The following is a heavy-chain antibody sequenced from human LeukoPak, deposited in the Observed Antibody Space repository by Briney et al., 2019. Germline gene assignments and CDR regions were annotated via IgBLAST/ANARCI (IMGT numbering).Heavy chain of an antibody. CDR2: ISSSSSYI. CDR1: GFTFSSYS. J-gene: IGHJ5*02. D-gene: IGHD3-22*01. CDR3: ARGEYYDSSGYYFLISNWFDP. Sequence: NPGGSLRLSCAASGFTFSSYSMNWVRQAPGKGLGWVSSISSSSSYIYCADSVKDRFTISRDNAKNSLYLQMNSLRAEDTAVYYCARGEYYDSSGYYFLISNWFDPWGQGTLVTVSS. V-gene: IGHV3-21*01.